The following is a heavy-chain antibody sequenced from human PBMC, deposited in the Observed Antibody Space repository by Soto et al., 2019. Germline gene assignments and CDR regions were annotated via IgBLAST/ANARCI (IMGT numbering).Heavy chain of an antibody. CDR2: ISAYNGNT. CDR1: GYTFTSYG. V-gene: IGHV1-18*01. J-gene: IGHJ4*02. Sequence: VASVKVSCKASGYTFTSYGISWVRQAPGQGLEWMGWISAYNGNTNYAQKLQGRVTMTTDTSTSTAYMELRSLRSDDTAVYYCATNPAIAVAGTEYDYWGQGTLVTVSS. D-gene: IGHD6-19*01. CDR3: ATNPAIAVAGTEYDY.